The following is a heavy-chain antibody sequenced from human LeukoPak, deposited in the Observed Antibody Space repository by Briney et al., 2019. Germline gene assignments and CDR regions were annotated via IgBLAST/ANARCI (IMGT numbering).Heavy chain of an antibody. CDR2: INPNSGGT. V-gene: IGHV1-2*06. Sequence: ASVKVSCKASGYTFTGHYMHWVRQAPGQGLKWMGRINPNSGGTNYAQKFQGRVTMTRDTSIRTGYMELSRLRSDDTAVYYCARGGAVLGTKYNWFDPWGQGTLVTVSS. CDR3: ARGGAVLGTKYNWFDP. CDR1: GYTFTGHY. D-gene: IGHD1-1*01. J-gene: IGHJ5*02.